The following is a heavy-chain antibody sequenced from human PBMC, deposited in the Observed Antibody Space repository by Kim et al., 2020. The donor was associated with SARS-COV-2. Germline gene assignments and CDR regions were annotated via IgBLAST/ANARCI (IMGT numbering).Heavy chain of an antibody. CDR3: AKGRSPDFWSGTVYYYYAMGG. V-gene: IGHV3-30*18. D-gene: IGHD3-3*01. CDR1: GFIFSTYG. J-gene: IGHJ6*04. CDR2: ISYDGRNE. Sequence: GGSLRLSCAASGFIFSTYGMHWVRQAPGKGLEWVAVISYDGRNEYFADSVKGRFTISRDNSKNRLFLQMNSLRAEDTAVYYCAKGRSPDFWSGTVYYYYAMGGWGEGTTVTVSS.